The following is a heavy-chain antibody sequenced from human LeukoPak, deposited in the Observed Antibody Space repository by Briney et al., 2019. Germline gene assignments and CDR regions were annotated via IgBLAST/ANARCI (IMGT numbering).Heavy chain of an antibody. V-gene: IGHV3-74*01. CDR1: GFTFSSYW. D-gene: IGHD3-22*01. J-gene: IGHJ3*02. Sequence: GGSLRLSCAASGFTFSSYWMHWIRQAPGKGLVWVSRINSDGSSTSYADSVKGRFTISRDNAKNTLYLQMNSLRAEDTAVYYCARDPEDDSSGYYYGDAFDIWGQGTMVTVSS. CDR2: INSDGSST. CDR3: ARDPEDDSSGYYYGDAFDI.